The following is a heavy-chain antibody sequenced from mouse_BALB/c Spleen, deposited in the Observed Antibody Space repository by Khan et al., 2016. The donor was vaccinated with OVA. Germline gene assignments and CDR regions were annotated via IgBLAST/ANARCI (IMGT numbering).Heavy chain of an antibody. D-gene: IGHD4-1*01. CDR3: ASHLTGSFAY. J-gene: IGHJ3*01. V-gene: IGHV5-6*01. CDR2: ISSGGDYT. Sequence: EVELVESGGDLVKPGGSLKLSCAASGFTFSSYSMSWVRQTPDKRLEWVATISSGGDYTYYPASVKGRFTISRDNAKNTPYLQMSSLKSEDTAMYYCASHLTGSFAYGGQGTLVTVSA. CDR1: GFTFSSYS.